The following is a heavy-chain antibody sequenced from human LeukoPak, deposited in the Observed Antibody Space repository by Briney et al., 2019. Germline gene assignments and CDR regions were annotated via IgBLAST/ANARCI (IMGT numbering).Heavy chain of an antibody. J-gene: IGHJ4*02. CDR3: ARGSGRSGCTS. D-gene: IGHD3-3*01. CDR2: INHSGST. Sequence: PSGTLSLTCAVSGGSISSSNWWSWVRQPPGKGLEWIGEINHSGSTNYNPSLKSRVTISVDTSKNQFSLKLSSVTAADTAVYYCARGSGRSGCTSWGQGTLVTVSS. CDR1: GGSISSSNW. V-gene: IGHV4-4*02.